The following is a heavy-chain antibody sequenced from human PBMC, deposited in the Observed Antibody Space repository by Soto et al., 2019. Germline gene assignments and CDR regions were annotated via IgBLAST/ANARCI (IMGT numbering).Heavy chain of an antibody. CDR2: IYISGST. CDR3: ARGKVGTNPNWLDP. CDR1: GFTVSSSY. J-gene: IGHJ5*02. V-gene: IGHV3-66*01. Sequence: EVQLVESGGGLVQPGGSLRPSCAASGFTVSSSYLYWVRQAPGRGLEWVSSIYISGSTYYADSVQGRFTISRDNSKNTLYLQMNSLRAEDTAVYYCARGKVGTNPNWLDPWGQGTLVTVSS. D-gene: IGHD1-26*01.